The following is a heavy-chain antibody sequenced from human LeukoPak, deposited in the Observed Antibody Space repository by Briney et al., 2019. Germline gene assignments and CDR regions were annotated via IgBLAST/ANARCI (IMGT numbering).Heavy chain of an antibody. J-gene: IGHJ4*02. V-gene: IGHV3-30*02. CDR1: GFTFSNYG. Sequence: GGSLRLSCAVSGFTFSNYGMHWVRQAPGKGLEWVAFIRFDGTNKYYADSVKGRFTISRDNAKNSLYLQMNSLRAEDTAVYYCASYYYDSSGYFDYWGQGTLVTVSS. D-gene: IGHD3-22*01. CDR2: IRFDGTNK. CDR3: ASYYYDSSGYFDY.